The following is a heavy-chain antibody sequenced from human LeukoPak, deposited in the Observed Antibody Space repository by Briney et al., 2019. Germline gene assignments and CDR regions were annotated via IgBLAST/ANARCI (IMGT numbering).Heavy chain of an antibody. J-gene: IGHJ3*02. CDR2: IYPGDSDT. D-gene: IGHD1-7*01. CDR1: GYSFTSYW. Sequence: GESLKISCKGSGYSFTSYWIGWVRQMPGKGLEWMGIIYPGDSDTRYSPSFQGQVTISADKSISTAYLQRSSLKASDTAMYYCARPATGTTSAFDIWGQGTMVTVSS. CDR3: ARPATGTTSAFDI. V-gene: IGHV5-51*01.